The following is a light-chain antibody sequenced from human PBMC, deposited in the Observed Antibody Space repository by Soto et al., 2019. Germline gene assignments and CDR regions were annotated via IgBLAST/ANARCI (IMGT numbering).Light chain of an antibody. Sequence: QSVLTQPPSASGTPGQRVTISCSGSSSNIGSNTVNWYQQLPRTAPKVLIYSNNQRPSGVPDRFSGSKSGTSASLAISGLQSEDEADYYCAAWDGSLSVYVFGPGTKVTAL. CDR1: SSNIGSNT. V-gene: IGLV1-44*01. CDR3: AAWDGSLSVYV. CDR2: SNN. J-gene: IGLJ1*01.